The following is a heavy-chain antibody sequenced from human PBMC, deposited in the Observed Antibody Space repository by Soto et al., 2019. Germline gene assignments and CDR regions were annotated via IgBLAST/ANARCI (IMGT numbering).Heavy chain of an antibody. J-gene: IGHJ4*02. Sequence: ASVKVSCKASGFTFTSSAVQWVRQARGQRLEWIGWIVVGSGNTNYARKFQERVTITRDMSTSTAYMELSSLRSEDTPVYYCAAAAYYYDSSGRYDYWGQGTLVTVSS. V-gene: IGHV1-58*01. CDR3: AAAAYYYDSSGRYDY. D-gene: IGHD3-22*01. CDR2: IVVGSGNT. CDR1: GFTFTSSA.